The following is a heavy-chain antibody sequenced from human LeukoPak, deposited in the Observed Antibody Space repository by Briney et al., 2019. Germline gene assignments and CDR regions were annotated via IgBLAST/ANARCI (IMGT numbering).Heavy chain of an antibody. CDR3: ARDLGYYYDSSGYYYGAGLTGFDP. CDR1: GGSISSYY. J-gene: IGHJ5*02. Sequence: SETLSLTCTVSGGSISSYYWGWIRQPPGKGLEWIGYIYYSGSTNYNPSLKSRVTISVDTSKNQFSLKLSPVTAADTAVYYCARDLGYYYDSSGYYYGAGLTGFDPWGQGTLVTVSS. V-gene: IGHV4-59*01. D-gene: IGHD3-22*01. CDR2: IYYSGST.